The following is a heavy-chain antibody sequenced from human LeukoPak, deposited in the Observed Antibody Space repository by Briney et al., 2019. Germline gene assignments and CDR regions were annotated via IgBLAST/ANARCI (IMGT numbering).Heavy chain of an antibody. Sequence: PGGSLRLSCAASRFTFSSYNMNWVRQAPGKGLEWVSSISSSSSYIYYADSVKGRFTISRDNSKNTLYLQMNSLRAEDTAVYYCARRYDTSFSFDYWGQGTLVTVSS. CDR3: ARRYDTSFSFDY. CDR2: ISSSSSYI. CDR1: RFTFSSYN. D-gene: IGHD3-22*01. V-gene: IGHV3-21*04. J-gene: IGHJ4*02.